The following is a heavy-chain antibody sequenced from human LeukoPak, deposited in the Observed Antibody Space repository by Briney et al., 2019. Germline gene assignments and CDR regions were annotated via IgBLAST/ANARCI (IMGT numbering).Heavy chain of an antibody. Sequence: GGSLRLSCAASGFTFDDYGMSWVRQAPGKGLEWVSGINWNGGSTGYADSVKGRFTISRDNAKNSLYLQMNSLRAEDTALYYCAKEGYCSGGSCYSYYYYMDVWGKGTTVTVSS. CDR3: AKEGYCSGGSCYSYYYYMDV. J-gene: IGHJ6*03. V-gene: IGHV3-20*04. CDR2: INWNGGST. CDR1: GFTFDDYG. D-gene: IGHD2-15*01.